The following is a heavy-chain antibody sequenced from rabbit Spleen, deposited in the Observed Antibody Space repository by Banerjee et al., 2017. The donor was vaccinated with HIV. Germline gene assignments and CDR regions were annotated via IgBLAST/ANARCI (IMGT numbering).Heavy chain of an antibody. D-gene: IGHD4-1*01. CDR3: ARDLTDAIGWNFGW. CDR1: GFSFSGSYW. CDR2: IETIGSGRT. V-gene: IGHV1S45*01. Sequence: QEQLEESGGDLVKPEGSLTLTCTASGFSFSGSYWICWVRQAPGKGPEWIACIETIGSGRTYYATWAKGRFTISKASSTSVTLQVTSLTAADTANYFCARDLTDAIGWNFGWWGPGTLVTVS. J-gene: IGHJ4*01.